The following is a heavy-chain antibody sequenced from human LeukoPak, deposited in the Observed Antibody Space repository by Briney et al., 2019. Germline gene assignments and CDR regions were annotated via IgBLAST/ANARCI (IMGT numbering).Heavy chain of an antibody. V-gene: IGHV3-23*01. D-gene: IGHD3-10*01. CDR2: ISGSGGST. Sequence: GGSLRLSCAASGFTFSSYAMSWVRQAPGKGLEWVSAISGSGGSTYYADSVKGRFTISRDSSKNTLYLQMNSLRAEDTAVYYCAKGPPYMVRGPYFDYWGQGTLVTVSS. CDR3: AKGPPYMVRGPYFDY. CDR1: GFTFSSYA. J-gene: IGHJ4*02.